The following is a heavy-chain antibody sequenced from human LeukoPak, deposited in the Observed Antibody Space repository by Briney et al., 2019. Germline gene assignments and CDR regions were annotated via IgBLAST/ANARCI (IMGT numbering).Heavy chain of an antibody. CDR3: TRDKGSWAYSSSWTPTTHDY. CDR1: GFTFSSYT. V-gene: IGHV3-21*01. D-gene: IGHD6-13*01. CDR2: ITSSSSYI. Sequence: PGGSLRLSCAASGFTFSSYTMNWVRQAPGKGLEWVSSITSSSSYIYYADSVKGRFTISRDNAKNSLYLQMNSLRAEDTAVYYCTRDKGSWAYSSSWTPTTHDYWGQGTLVTVSS. J-gene: IGHJ4*02.